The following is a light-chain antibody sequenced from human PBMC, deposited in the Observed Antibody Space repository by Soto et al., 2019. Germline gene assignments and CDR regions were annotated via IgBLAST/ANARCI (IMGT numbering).Light chain of an antibody. CDR3: QQYGRSPYT. V-gene: IGKV3-20*01. CDR1: QSVSIY. J-gene: IGKJ2*01. CDR2: AVS. Sequence: EILLTQSPASLSLSPGERATLSCRASQSVSIYLAWYQQKPGQAPRLLIYAVSSRATGIPDRFSGSGSGTDFTLTISRLEPEDFAVYYCQQYGRSPYTFGQGTKVDIK.